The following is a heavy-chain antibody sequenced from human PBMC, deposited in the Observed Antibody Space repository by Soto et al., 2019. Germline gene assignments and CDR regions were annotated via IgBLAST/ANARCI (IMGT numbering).Heavy chain of an antibody. D-gene: IGHD6-13*01. CDR1: VYTFTSYG. CDR3: ARQWDSSSWLGGDYDY. CDR2: ISAHNGKK. V-gene: IGHV1-18*01. J-gene: IGHJ4*02. Sequence: ASVNVSCKASVYTFTSYGISWVRQAPGQGLERMGLISAHNGKKNYAQKLQGRVTMTTDTSTSTAYMELRSLRSDDTAVYYCARQWDSSSWLGGDYDYWGQGTLVTVSS.